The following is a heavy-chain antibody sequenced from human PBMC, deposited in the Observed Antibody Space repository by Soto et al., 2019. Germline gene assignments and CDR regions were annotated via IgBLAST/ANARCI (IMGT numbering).Heavy chain of an antibody. J-gene: IGHJ4*02. CDR3: AKDPYPLRIWFGEWLDY. CDR1: GFTFSYYG. V-gene: IGHV3-30*18. Sequence: QVQLVESGGGVVQPGRSLRLSCAASGFTFSYYGMHWVRQAPGKGLEWVTIISYDGSNEYYAESVKGRFTISRDNSKNTLYLQMNSPRAEDTAVYYCAKDPYPLRIWFGEWLDYWGQGTLVTVSS. D-gene: IGHD3-10*01. CDR2: ISYDGSNE.